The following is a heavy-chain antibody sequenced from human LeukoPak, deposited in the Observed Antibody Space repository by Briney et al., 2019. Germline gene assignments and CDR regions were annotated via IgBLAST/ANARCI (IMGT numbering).Heavy chain of an antibody. J-gene: IGHJ4*02. CDR2: FDPEDGET. D-gene: IGHD3-10*01. CDR3: ATVRLLWFGEFTYYFDY. V-gene: IGHV1-24*01. CDR1: GYTLTELS. Sequence: ASVKFSCKVSGYTLTELSMHWVRQAPGKGLEGMGGFDPEDGETIYAQKFQGRVTMTEDTSTDTAYMELSSLRSEDTAVYYCATVRLLWFGEFTYYFDYWGQGTLVTVSS.